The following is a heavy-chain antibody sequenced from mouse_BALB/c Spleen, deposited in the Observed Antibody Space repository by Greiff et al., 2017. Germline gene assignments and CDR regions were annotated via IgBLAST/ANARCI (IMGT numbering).Heavy chain of an antibody. CDR3: AIRRDYAMDD. J-gene: IGHJ4*01. CDR2: INPSTGYT. CDR1: GYTFTSYW. Sequence: VKLMESGAELAKPGASVKMSCKASGYTFTSYWMHWVKQRPGQGLEWIGYINPSTGYTEYNQKFKDKATLTADKSSSTAYMQLSSLTSEDSAVYYCAIRRDYAMDDWGQGTSVTVSS. V-gene: IGHV1-7*01. D-gene: IGHD2-12*01.